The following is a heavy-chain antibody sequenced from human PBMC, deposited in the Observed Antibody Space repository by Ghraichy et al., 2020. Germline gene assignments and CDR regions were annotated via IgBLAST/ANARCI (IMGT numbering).Heavy chain of an antibody. J-gene: IGHJ4*02. CDR3: AKDDYDSYGSRFDY. Sequence: GGSLRLSCAASGFTFSSHAMSWVRQAPGKGLEWVSAISGSGDTTYYADSVRGRFTISRDNTRNTLYLQMNSLRADDTAAYYCAKDDYDSYGSRFDYWGQGTRVTVSS. D-gene: IGHD3-22*01. V-gene: IGHV3-23*01. CDR1: GFTFSSHA. CDR2: ISGSGDTT.